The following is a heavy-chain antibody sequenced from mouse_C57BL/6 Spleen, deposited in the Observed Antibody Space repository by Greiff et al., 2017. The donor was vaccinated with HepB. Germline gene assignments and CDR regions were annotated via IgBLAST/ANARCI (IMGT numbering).Heavy chain of an antibody. D-gene: IGHD1-1*01. CDR1: GYTFTDYN. Sequence: EVQLQQSGPELVKPGASVKMSCKASGYTFTDYNMHWVKQSHGKSLEWIGYINPNNGGTSYNQKLQGTATLTVNKSSSTAYMELRSRTSEDSAVYYCARRYYGSSTYWDVDVWGTGTTVTVSS. CDR3: ARRYYGSSTYWDVDV. CDR2: INPNNGGT. J-gene: IGHJ1*03. V-gene: IGHV1-22*01.